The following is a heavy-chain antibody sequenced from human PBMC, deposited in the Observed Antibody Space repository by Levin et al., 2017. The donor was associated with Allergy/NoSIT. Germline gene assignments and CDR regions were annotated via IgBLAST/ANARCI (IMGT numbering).Heavy chain of an antibody. V-gene: IGHV1-69*13. J-gene: IGHJ4*02. Sequence: GASVKVSCKASGDTFSTSVISWVRQAPGQGLEWMGGIIPSYGTSNYTQKFHGRVTFSADGYTKTAYMELSSLTSEDTAIYYCARSQKRYYYDTSGFPFDSWGQGTLVTVSS. CDR1: GDTFSTSV. CDR3: ARSQKRYYYDTSGFPFDS. D-gene: IGHD3-22*01. CDR2: IIPSYGTS.